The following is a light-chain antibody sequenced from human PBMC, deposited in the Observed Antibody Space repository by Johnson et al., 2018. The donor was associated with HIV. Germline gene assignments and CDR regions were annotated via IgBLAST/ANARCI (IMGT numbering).Light chain of an antibody. Sequence: QFVLTQPPSVSAAPGQTVNISCSGNVSNIESYFVSWYQQLPGAAPTLLIYEDNKRPSGIPDRFSGSKSGASATLGITGLQPGDEADYYCGFWDASLSPHYVFGTGTTVIVL. J-gene: IGLJ1*01. CDR1: VSNIESYF. CDR2: EDN. V-gene: IGLV1-51*02. CDR3: GFWDASLSPHYV.